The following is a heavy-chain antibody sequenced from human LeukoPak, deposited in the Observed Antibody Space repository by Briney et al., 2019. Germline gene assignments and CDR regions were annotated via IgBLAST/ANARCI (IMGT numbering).Heavy chain of an antibody. CDR2: LDSSGST. V-gene: IGHV4-39*02. CDR1: GGSISRRSDY. Sequence: SETLSLTCTVTGGSISRRSDYWGWIRQTPGKGLEWIGNLDSSGSTYYNPSLKSRVTISVGTSKNHYSLNLRSVTAADTAIYVCSRSHDYGAPYFYYYMDVWGKGTTVTVSS. D-gene: IGHD4-17*01. CDR3: SRSHDYGAPYFYYYMDV. J-gene: IGHJ6*03.